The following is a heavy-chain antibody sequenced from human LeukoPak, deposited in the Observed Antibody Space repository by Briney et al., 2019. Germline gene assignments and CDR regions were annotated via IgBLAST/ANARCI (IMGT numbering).Heavy chain of an antibody. Sequence: ASVKVSCKASGYTFTSYGISWVRQAPGQGLEWMGWISAYNGNTNYAQKLQGRVTMTTDTSTSTAYMELRSLRSDDTAVYYCATEASDTSLLDYWGQGTLVTVSS. CDR1: GYTFTSYG. V-gene: IGHV1-18*01. J-gene: IGHJ4*02. D-gene: IGHD1-26*01. CDR2: ISAYNGNT. CDR3: ATEASDTSLLDY.